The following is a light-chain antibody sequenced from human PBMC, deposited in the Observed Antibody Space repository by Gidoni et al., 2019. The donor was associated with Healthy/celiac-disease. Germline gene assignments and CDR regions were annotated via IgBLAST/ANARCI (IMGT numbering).Light chain of an antibody. CDR1: RSDVGGYNY. V-gene: IGLV2-14*01. J-gene: IGLJ2*01. Sequence: QSALTQPASVSGSPGQSITITCTGTRSDVGGYNYVSWYQQHPGKAPKLMIYDVSNRPSGVSNRFSGSKSGNTASLTISGLQAEDEADYYCSSYTSSEGVFGGGTKLTVL. CDR2: DVS. CDR3: SSYTSSEGV.